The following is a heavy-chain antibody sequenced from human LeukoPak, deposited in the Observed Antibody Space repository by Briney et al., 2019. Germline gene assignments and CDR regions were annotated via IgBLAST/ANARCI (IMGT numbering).Heavy chain of an antibody. CDR3: ASDHSSASYTYYYYYMDV. J-gene: IGHJ6*03. CDR2: TSYTGTT. D-gene: IGHD1-26*01. CDR1: GDSISSSTYY. V-gene: IGHV4-39*07. Sequence: SETLSLTCTVSGDSISSSTYYWGWIRQPPGEGLEWIATTSYTGTTYYNPSLKSRVTISVDTSKNQFSLKLSSVTAADTAVYYCASDHSSASYTYYYYYMDVWGKGTTVTVSS.